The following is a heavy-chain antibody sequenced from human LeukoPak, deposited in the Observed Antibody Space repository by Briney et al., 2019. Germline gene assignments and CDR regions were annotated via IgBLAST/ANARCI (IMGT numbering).Heavy chain of an antibody. V-gene: IGHV5-51*01. CDR1: GYSFTNYW. D-gene: IGHD6-6*01. J-gene: IGHJ4*02. Sequence: GESLKISCKGSGYSFTNYWIAWVRQMPGKGLEWMGIIYPDDSETRYNPSFQGQVTISADWSISTAYLQWSSLKDSDTAMYYCARRPPYSSSSYYFDYWGQGALVTVSS. CDR2: IYPDDSET. CDR3: ARRPPYSSSSYYFDY.